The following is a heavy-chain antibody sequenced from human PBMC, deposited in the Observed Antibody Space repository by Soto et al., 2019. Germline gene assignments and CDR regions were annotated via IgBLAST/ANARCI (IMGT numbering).Heavy chain of an antibody. CDR1: GFTFSSYW. CDR2: INSDGSST. D-gene: IGHD3-3*01. V-gene: IGHV3-74*01. Sequence: GGSLRLSCAASGFTFSSYWMHWVRQAPGKGLVWVSRINSDGSSTSYADSVKGRFTISRDNAKNTLYLQMNSLRAEDTAVYYCARGPNDFWSGYDYYYGMDVWGQGTTVTVSS. CDR3: ARGPNDFWSGYDYYYGMDV. J-gene: IGHJ6*02.